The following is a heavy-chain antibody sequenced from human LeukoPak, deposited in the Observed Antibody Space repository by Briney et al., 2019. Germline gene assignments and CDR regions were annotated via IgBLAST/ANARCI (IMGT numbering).Heavy chain of an antibody. Sequence: ASVKVSCKASGGTFSSYAISWVRQAPGQGLEWMGRIIPILGIANYAQKFQGRVTITADKSTSTAYMERSSLRSEDTAVYYCARSVVVPAANGMDVWGQGTTVTVSS. CDR1: GGTFSSYA. CDR3: ARSVVVPAANGMDV. V-gene: IGHV1-69*04. J-gene: IGHJ6*02. D-gene: IGHD2-2*01. CDR2: IIPILGIA.